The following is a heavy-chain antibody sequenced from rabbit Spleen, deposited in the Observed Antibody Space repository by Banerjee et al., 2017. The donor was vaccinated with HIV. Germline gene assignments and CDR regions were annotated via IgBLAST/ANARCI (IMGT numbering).Heavy chain of an antibody. CDR1: GFSFSISHW. D-gene: IGHD1-1*01. CDR3: AREGSGYYGMDL. V-gene: IGHV1S40*01. CDR2: INTGSGDA. J-gene: IGHJ6*01. Sequence: QSLEESGGDLVKPGASLALTCTASGFSFSISHWICWVRQAPGKGLEWIGCINTGSGDAYYATWVISRFTISKTSSTTVTLQMTSLTAADTATYFCAREGSGYYGMDLWGPGTLVTVS.